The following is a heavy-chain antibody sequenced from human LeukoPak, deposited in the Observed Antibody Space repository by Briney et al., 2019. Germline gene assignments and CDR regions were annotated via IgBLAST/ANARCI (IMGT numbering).Heavy chain of an antibody. J-gene: IGHJ4*02. Sequence: GGSLRLSCAASGFTVSSHDMSWVRQAPGKGLEWVSVIYMGGNTFYLDSGKGRFTISRHTSKNKLYLQMNSLRPEDTAVYYCVRVGDEVAYTRGYLDYWGQGSLVSVSS. CDR1: GFTVSSHD. CDR2: IYMGGNT. CDR3: VRVGDEVAYTRGYLDY. V-gene: IGHV3-53*04. D-gene: IGHD3-16*01.